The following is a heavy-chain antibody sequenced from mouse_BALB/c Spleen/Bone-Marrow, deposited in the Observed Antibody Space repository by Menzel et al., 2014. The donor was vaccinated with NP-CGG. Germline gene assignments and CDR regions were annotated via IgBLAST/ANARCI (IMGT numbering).Heavy chain of an antibody. CDR3: ARYYYGSSSFAY. D-gene: IGHD1-1*01. CDR1: GFNIKDSY. CDR2: IDPANGNT. J-gene: IGHJ3*01. V-gene: IGHV14-3*02. Sequence: VQLQQSGAELVKPAASVRLSCTASGFNIKDSYMHWVEQRPEQGLEWIGRIDPANGNTKYDPKFQDKATITADTPSNTAYLQLSSLTSEDTAVYYCARYYYGSSSFAYWGQGTMVTVSA.